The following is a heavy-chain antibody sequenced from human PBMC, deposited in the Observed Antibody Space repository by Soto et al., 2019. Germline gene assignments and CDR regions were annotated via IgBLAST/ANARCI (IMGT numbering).Heavy chain of an antibody. D-gene: IGHD4-4*01. CDR3: ATNPTVTTEYYYYMDV. CDR2: FDPEDGET. Sequence: ASVKVSCKVSGYTLTELSMHWVRQAPGKGLEWMGGFDPEDGETIYAQKFQGRVTMTEDTSTDTAYMELSSLRSEDTAVYYCATNPTVTTEYYYYMDVWGKGTTVTVSS. CDR1: GYTLTELS. J-gene: IGHJ6*03. V-gene: IGHV1-24*01.